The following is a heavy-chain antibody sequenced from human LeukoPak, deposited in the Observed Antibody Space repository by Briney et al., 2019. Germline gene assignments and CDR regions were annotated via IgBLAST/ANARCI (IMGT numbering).Heavy chain of an antibody. CDR1: GFTFSNYV. J-gene: IGHJ4*02. Sequence: GGSLRLSCAASGFTFSNYVMSWVRRAPGKGLEWVSTISGSGGTTYSTDSVRGRFTISRDNSKNTLYLQMNSLRAEDTAVYYCAKMGLKQWPYNYFDYWGQGTLVTVSS. CDR2: ISGSGGTT. V-gene: IGHV3-23*01. D-gene: IGHD6-19*01. CDR3: AKMGLKQWPYNYFDY.